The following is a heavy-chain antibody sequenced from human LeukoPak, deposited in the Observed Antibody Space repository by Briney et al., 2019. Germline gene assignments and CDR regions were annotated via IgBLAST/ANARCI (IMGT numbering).Heavy chain of an antibody. J-gene: IGHJ4*02. D-gene: IGHD4-17*01. CDR2: ISGSGGST. Sequence: PGGSLRLSCEVSGFTFSSYAMSWVRQAPGKGLEWVSAISGSGGSTYYADSVKGRFTISRDNSKNTLYLQMNSLRAEDTAVYYCANTPVRGTVTHFDYWGQGTLVTVSP. V-gene: IGHV3-23*01. CDR3: ANTPVRGTVTHFDY. CDR1: GFTFSSYA.